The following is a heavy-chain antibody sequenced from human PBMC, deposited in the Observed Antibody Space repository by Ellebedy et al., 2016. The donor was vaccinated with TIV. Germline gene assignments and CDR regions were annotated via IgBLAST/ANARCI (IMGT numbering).Heavy chain of an antibody. J-gene: IGHJ6*02. D-gene: IGHD5-18*01. Sequence: ASVKVSCKASGGTLSSYAISWVRQAPGQGLEWMGGIIHFFGTPKYAQKFQGRVTITADESTYTAYMELSSLRSEDTAVYYCARGNRGYSYGQGDYFYGLDVWGQGTTVTVT. CDR2: IIHFFGTP. CDR1: GGTLSSYA. V-gene: IGHV1-69*13. CDR3: ARGNRGYSYGQGDYFYGLDV.